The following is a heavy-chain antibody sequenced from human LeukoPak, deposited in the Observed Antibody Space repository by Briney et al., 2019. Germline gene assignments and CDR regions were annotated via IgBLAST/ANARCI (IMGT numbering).Heavy chain of an antibody. CDR3: AKAHGSGWYGNWFDP. Sequence: GGSLRLSCAASGFTFSSYWMHWVRQAPGKGLVWVSAISGSGGSTYYADSVKGRFTISRDNSKNTLYLQMNSLRAEDTAVYYCAKAHGSGWYGNWFDPWGQGTLVTVSS. J-gene: IGHJ5*02. V-gene: IGHV3-23*01. D-gene: IGHD6-19*01. CDR2: ISGSGGST. CDR1: GFTFSSYW.